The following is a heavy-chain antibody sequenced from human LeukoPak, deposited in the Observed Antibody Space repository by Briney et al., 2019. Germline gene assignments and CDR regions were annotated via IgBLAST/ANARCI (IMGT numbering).Heavy chain of an antibody. CDR1: GGSISSGSYY. Sequence: PSETLSLTCTVSGGSISSGSYYWSWIRQPGGKGLEWIGRIYTSGSTNYNPSLKSRVTISVDTSKNQFSLKLSSVTAADTAVYYCARRRRYYDSSGYYYAYFDYWGQGTLVTASS. V-gene: IGHV4-61*02. D-gene: IGHD3-22*01. CDR2: IYTSGST. CDR3: ARRRRYYDSSGYYYAYFDY. J-gene: IGHJ4*02.